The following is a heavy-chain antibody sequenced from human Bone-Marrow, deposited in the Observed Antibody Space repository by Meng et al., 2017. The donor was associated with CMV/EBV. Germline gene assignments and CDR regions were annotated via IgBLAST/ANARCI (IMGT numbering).Heavy chain of an antibody. CDR2: MNPNSGNT. Sequence: ASVKVSCKASGYTFTGHHMHWVRQATGQGLEWMGWMNPNSGNTGYAQKFQGRVTMTRNTSISTAYMELSSLRSEDTAVYYCARFGLYCSSTSCYDENWFDPWGQGTLVTVSS. D-gene: IGHD2-2*01. V-gene: IGHV1-8*02. J-gene: IGHJ5*02. CDR3: ARFGLYCSSTSCYDENWFDP. CDR1: GYTFTGHH.